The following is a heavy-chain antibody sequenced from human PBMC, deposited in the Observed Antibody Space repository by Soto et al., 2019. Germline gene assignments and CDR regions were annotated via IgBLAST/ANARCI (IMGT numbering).Heavy chain of an antibody. J-gene: IGHJ4*02. D-gene: IGHD2-21*02. CDR3: AKDGRYCGGACYPVFDY. Sequence: PGGSLRLSCAASGFTFSSYTMSWVRQAPGKGLEWVSTIRLTDGGTYYADSVKGRFTISRDNSQNTLHLQMSSLRAEDTAIYYCAKDGRYCGGACYPVFDYWGQGTLVTVSS. CDR1: GFTFSSYT. CDR2: IRLTDGGT. V-gene: IGHV3-23*01.